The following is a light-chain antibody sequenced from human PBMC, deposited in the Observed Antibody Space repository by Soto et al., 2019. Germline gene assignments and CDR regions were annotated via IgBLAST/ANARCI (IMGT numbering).Light chain of an antibody. CDR2: GSS. CDR1: QSVSSS. CDR3: QQYNKWPWT. Sequence: ELVMTQSPATLSMSPGERVTLSCRASQSVSSSLAWNQQKPGQAPRLLIYGSSTRATGVPDRFSGSVSGTEFTLTISSLQSEDVAVYYCQQYNKWPWTFGQGTKVEIK. J-gene: IGKJ1*01. V-gene: IGKV3-15*01.